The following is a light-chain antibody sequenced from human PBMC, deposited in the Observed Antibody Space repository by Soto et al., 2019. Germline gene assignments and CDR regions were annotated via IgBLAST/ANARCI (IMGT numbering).Light chain of an antibody. CDR3: ASYTTSSTYV. CDR1: SSDVGGLNY. CDR2: DVS. V-gene: IGLV2-14*03. J-gene: IGLJ1*01. Sequence: QSALTQPASVSGSPGQSIAISCTGTSSDVGGLNYVSWYQQHPGKAPKFMIYDVSSRPSGVSDRFSGSKSGNTASLTISGLQAEDEADYYCASYTTSSTYVFGTGTKVTVL.